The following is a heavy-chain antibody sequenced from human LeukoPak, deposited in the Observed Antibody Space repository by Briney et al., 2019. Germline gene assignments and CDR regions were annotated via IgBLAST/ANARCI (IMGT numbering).Heavy chain of an antibody. D-gene: IGHD6-13*01. CDR2: IYNSGST. V-gene: IGHV4-59*01. J-gene: IGHJ4*02. CDR1: GDSFSYFY. CDR3: ARGVGAAAGRTCDF. Sequence: SETLSLTCTVSGDSFSYFYWSWIRQPPGKGLEWIGYIYNSGSTRYNPPLTRRVTISLDTSQNQFSLKLSSLTAADTAVYYCARGVGAAAGRTCDFWGQGTLVTVSS.